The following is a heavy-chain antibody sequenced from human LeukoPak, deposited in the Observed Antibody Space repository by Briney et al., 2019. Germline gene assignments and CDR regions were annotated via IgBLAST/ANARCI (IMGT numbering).Heavy chain of an antibody. V-gene: IGHV3-23*01. CDR3: TKDRYSSSPNRYFQH. CDR2: ISGSDGST. D-gene: IGHD6-6*01. Sequence: QSGGSLRLSCAASGFIFTSYAMSWVRQAPGKGLEWVSVISGSDGSTYYADSVKGRFTISRDNSKNTLYLQMNSLRAEDTAVYYCTKDRYSSSPNRYFQHWGQGTLVTVSS. CDR1: GFIFTSYA. J-gene: IGHJ1*01.